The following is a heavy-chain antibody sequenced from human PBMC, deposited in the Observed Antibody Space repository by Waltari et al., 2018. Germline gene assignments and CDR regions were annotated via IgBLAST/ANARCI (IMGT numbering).Heavy chain of an antibody. Sequence: QLQLQESGPGLVKPSETLSLTCTVSGGSISSSSYYWGWIRQPPGKGLEWIGSIYYSGSTYYNPSLKSRVTISVDTSKNQFSLKLSSVTAADTAVYYCARGLRGGGSLGSYFEGFDYWGQGTLVTVSS. D-gene: IGHD3-10*01. J-gene: IGHJ4*02. CDR1: GGSISSSSYY. CDR3: ARGLRGGGSLGSYFEGFDY. CDR2: IYYSGST. V-gene: IGHV4-39*07.